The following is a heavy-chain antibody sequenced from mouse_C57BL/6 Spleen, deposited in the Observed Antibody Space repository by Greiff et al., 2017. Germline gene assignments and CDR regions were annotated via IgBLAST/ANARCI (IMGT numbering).Heavy chain of an antibody. CDR1: GYTFTDYE. J-gene: IGHJ2*01. D-gene: IGHD3-1*01. CDR3: TRDPGLGGDY. V-gene: IGHV1-15*01. CDR2: IDPETGGT. Sequence: QVQLKESGAELVRPGASVTLSCKASGYTFTDYEMHWVKPTPVHGLEWIGAIDPETGGTAYNQKFKGKAILTADKSSSTAYMELRSLTSEDSAVYYCTRDPGLGGDYWGQGTTLTVSS.